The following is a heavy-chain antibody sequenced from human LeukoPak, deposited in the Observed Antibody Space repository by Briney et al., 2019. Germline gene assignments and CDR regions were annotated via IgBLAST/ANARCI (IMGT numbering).Heavy chain of an antibody. Sequence: SETLSLTCAVYGVTFSDYYWTWLRQPPGKGLEWIGEINHSGSTNHNPSLMSRVIISVDTSKNQISLQMSSVTAADTAVYFCARVGYRYSINDWSRTGLGAYPMKYYYDMDVWGKGTPVTVSS. J-gene: IGHJ6*03. D-gene: IGHD5-18*01. CDR1: GVTFSDYY. V-gene: IGHV4-34*01. CDR3: ARVGYRYSINDWSRTGLGAYPMKYYYDMDV. CDR2: INHSGST.